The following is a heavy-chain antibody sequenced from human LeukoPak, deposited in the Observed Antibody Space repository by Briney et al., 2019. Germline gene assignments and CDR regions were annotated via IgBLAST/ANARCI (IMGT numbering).Heavy chain of an antibody. CDR3: ARDENGYVWGSFRA. D-gene: IGHD3-16*02. CDR2: INPNSGGT. V-gene: IGHV1-2*02. J-gene: IGHJ5*02. Sequence: ASVKVSCKASGYTFTGYIMHWVRQAPGQGLEWMGWINPNSGGTNYAQKFQGRVTMTRGTSISTAYMELSSLRSEDTAVYYCARDENGYVWGSFRAWGQGTLVIVSS. CDR1: GYTFTGYI.